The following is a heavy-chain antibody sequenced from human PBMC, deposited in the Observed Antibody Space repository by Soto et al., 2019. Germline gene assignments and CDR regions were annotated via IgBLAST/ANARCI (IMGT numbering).Heavy chain of an antibody. V-gene: IGHV4-31*03. CDR3: AXXXGSXXXGFDX. Sequence: QVQLQESGPGLVKPSQTLSLTCIVSGGSISSNDFYWSWIRQHPGKGLEWIGYIYYSGNTYYNPSXKSRVTILVDTSKNHFSLKXSSVTAAATAVYXXAXXXGSXXXGFDXWGQGTLVTVSS. CDR2: IYYSGNT. CDR1: GGSISSNDFY. J-gene: IGHJ5*02.